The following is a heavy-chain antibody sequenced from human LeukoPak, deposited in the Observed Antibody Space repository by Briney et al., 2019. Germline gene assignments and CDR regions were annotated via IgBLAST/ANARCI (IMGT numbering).Heavy chain of an antibody. V-gene: IGHV3-30*04. CDR2: ISYDGSNK. CDR1: GFTFSSYA. D-gene: IGHD1-26*01. J-gene: IGHJ4*02. CDR3: ARARGATPRLDY. Sequence: PGGSLRLSCAASGFTFSSYAMHWVRQAPGKGLEWVAVISYDGSNKYYADSVKGRFTISRDNSKNTLYLQMNSLRAEDTAAYYCARARGATPRLDYWGQGTLVTVSS.